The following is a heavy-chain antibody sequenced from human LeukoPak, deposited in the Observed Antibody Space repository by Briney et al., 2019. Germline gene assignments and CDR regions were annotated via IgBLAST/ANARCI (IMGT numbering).Heavy chain of an antibody. CDR2: FDPEDGET. Sequence: ASVKVSCKVSGYTLTELSMHWVRQAPGKGLEWMGGFDPEDGETIYAQKFQGRVTMTEDTSTDTAYMELSSLRSEDTAVYYCARDHESGSRGGSYPDYFDYWGQGTLVTVSS. V-gene: IGHV1-24*01. CDR1: GYTLTELS. D-gene: IGHD1-26*01. J-gene: IGHJ4*02. CDR3: ARDHESGSRGGSYPDYFDY.